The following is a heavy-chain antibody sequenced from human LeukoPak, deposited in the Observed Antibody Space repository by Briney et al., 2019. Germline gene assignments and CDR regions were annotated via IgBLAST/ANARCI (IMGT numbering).Heavy chain of an antibody. J-gene: IGHJ4*02. V-gene: IGHV4-59*01. CDR1: GGSISSYY. CDR3: ARAWAADYFDY. Sequence: SETLSLTCTVAGGSISSYYWSWIRQPPGKALEWIGYMYYSGTINYNPSLKSRVTISVDTSKNQFSLKLSSVTAADTAMYYCARAWAADYFDYWGQGTLVTVSS. CDR2: MYYSGTI.